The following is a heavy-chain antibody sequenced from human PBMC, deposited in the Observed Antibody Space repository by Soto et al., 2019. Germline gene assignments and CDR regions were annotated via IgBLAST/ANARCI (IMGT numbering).Heavy chain of an antibody. CDR3: ARQRRDFDY. CDR1: GGSISNYY. Sequence: QVQLQESGPGLVKPSETLSLTCTVSGGSISNYYWSWIRQPPGKGLQWIGYIFSSGSTNYNPSLQSRVTISVNTSRNQFSLHLNSVTAADTAVYYCARQRRDFDYWGQGSLVTVSS. V-gene: IGHV4-59*08. CDR2: IFSSGST. J-gene: IGHJ4*02.